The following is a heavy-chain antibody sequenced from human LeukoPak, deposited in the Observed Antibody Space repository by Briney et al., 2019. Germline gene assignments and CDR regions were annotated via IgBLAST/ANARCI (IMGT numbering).Heavy chain of an antibody. D-gene: IGHD2-15*01. V-gene: IGHV3-30-3*01. CDR1: GFTFSSYA. Sequence: GGSLRLSCAASGFTFSSYAMHWVRQAPGKGLEWVAVISYDGSNKYYADSVKGRFTISRDNSKNTLYLQMNSLRAEDTAVYYCALRASTDIPGYWGQGTLVTVSS. J-gene: IGHJ4*02. CDR3: ALRASTDIPGY. CDR2: ISYDGSNK.